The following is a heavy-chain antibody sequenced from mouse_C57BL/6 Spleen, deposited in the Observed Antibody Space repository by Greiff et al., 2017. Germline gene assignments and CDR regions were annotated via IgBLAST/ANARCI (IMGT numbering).Heavy chain of an antibody. CDR3: SRGGYYYFDY. D-gene: IGHD2-3*01. V-gene: IGHV6-6*01. CDR1: GFTFSDAW. CDR2: IRNKANNHAT. Sequence: EVQLVESGGGLVQPGGSMKLSCAASGFTFSDAWMDWVRQSPEKGLEWVAEIRNKANNHATYYAVSVKGRFTISRDDSKSRVYLQMNGLRAEDTVIYYCSRGGYYYFDYWGQGTTLTVSS. J-gene: IGHJ2*01.